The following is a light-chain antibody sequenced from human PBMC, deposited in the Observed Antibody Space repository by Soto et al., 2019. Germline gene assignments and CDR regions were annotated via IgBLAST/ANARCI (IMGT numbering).Light chain of an antibody. CDR2: EVS. V-gene: IGLV2-8*01. CDR3: SSYAGSNSHVV. CDR1: SSDVGGCNY. J-gene: IGLJ2*01. Sequence: QSALTQPPSASGSPGQSVTISCTGTSSDVGGCNYVSWYQQHPGKAPKLLIYEVSKRPSGVPDRFSGSKSGTTASLTVSGLQAEDEADYYCSSYAGSNSHVVFGGGTKLTVL.